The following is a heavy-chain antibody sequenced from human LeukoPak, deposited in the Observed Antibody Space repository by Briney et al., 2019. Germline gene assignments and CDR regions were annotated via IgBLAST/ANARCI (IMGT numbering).Heavy chain of an antibody. D-gene: IGHD1-26*01. V-gene: IGHV3-64*04. J-gene: IGHJ4*02. CDR1: GFIFSNYG. CDR2: ISSDGDNT. CDR3: ASGSPAGDY. Sequence: GGSLRLSCSASGFIFSNYGMYWVRQAPGKGLEFVSAISSDGDNTFYADSVKGRFTISRDNAKNSLYLEMTSLRAEDTAVYYCASGSPAGDYWGRGTLVTVSS.